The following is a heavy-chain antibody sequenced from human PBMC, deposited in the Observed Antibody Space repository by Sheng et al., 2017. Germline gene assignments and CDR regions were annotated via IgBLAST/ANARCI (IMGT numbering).Heavy chain of an antibody. CDR1: GFTFSSYA. CDR2: ISGSGGST. J-gene: IGHJ4*02. Sequence: EVQLVDSGGGLVQPGGSLRLSCAASGFTFSSYAMTWVRQAPGKGLEWVSSISGSGGSTYYADSVKGRFTISRDNSRNTLFLQMNSLRAADTAVYYCAKTAQDYFDFLDYWGQGTLVTVSS. D-gene: IGHD3-22*01. V-gene: IGHV3-23*04. CDR3: AKTAQDYFDFLDY.